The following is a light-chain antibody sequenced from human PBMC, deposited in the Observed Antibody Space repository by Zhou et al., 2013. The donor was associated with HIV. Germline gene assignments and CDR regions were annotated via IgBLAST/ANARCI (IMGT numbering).Light chain of an antibody. J-gene: IGKJ2*01. CDR2: DTS. CDR3: QQYDTWPS. V-gene: IGKV3-20*01. CDR1: QSVGSSY. Sequence: EIVLTQSPGTLSLSPGERATLSCRASQSVGSSYLAWYQQKPGQAPSLLIYDTSTRATGVPARFSGSGSGRDFTLTISGLQPEDFALYYCQQYDTWPSFGQGTKLQIK.